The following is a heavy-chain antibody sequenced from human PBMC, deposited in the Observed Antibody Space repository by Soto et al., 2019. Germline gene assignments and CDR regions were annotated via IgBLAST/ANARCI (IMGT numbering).Heavy chain of an antibody. D-gene: IGHD5-12*01. CDR3: AKIRTQVPYDDY. J-gene: IGHJ4*02. Sequence: ASVKVSCKASGYTFTSYGFTWVRQAPVQGFECMGGTSANNENTKYTANCRGRVTLTTDTSTTTAYMELMSLKSGDTAMYFCAKIRTQVPYDDYWGEGTL. V-gene: IGHV1-18*01. CDR1: GYTFTSYG. CDR2: TSANNENT.